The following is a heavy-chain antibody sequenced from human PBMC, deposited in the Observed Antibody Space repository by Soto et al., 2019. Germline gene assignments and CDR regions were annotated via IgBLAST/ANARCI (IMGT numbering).Heavy chain of an antibody. Sequence: QVQLVESGGGVVQPGRSLRLSCAASGFTFSSYGMHWVRQAPGKGLEWVAVIWYDGSNKDYADSVKGRFTISRDNSKNTMYLQMNGLRAEDTAVYYCARASYGFYYGMDVWGQGTTVTVSS. CDR3: ARASYGFYYGMDV. D-gene: IGHD5-18*01. V-gene: IGHV3-33*01. CDR1: GFTFSSYG. J-gene: IGHJ6*02. CDR2: IWYDGSNK.